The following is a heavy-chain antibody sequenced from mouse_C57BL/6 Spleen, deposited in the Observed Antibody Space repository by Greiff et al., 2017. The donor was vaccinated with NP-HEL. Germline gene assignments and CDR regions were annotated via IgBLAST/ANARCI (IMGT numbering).Heavy chain of an antibody. CDR2: IWSGGST. Sequence: VQLQQSGPGLVQPSQSLSITCTVSGFSLTSYGVHWVRQSPGKGLEWLGVIWSGGSTDYNAAFISRLSISKDNSKSQVFFKMNSLQADDTAIDYCARNAGNYGGYYFDDWGQGTTLTVSS. D-gene: IGHD1-1*01. V-gene: IGHV2-2*01. J-gene: IGHJ2*01. CDR3: ARNAGNYGGYYFDD. CDR1: GFSLTSYG.